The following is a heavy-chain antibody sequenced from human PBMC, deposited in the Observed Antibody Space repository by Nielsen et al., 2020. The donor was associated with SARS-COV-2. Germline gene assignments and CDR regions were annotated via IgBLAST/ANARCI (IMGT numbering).Heavy chain of an antibody. CDR3: AKSGYCNGGICYSTEFFQD. D-gene: IGHD2-15*01. V-gene: IGHV3-66*01. Sequence: GESLKISCAATGFTVSSNYMSWVRQAAGKGLEWVSVIYTDGSASYADSMKGRFTVSRDNSKNTVYLQMNSLRAEDTAVCYCAKSGYCNGGICYSTEFFQDWGQGTLVTVSS. J-gene: IGHJ1*01. CDR1: GFTVSSNY. CDR2: IYTDGSA.